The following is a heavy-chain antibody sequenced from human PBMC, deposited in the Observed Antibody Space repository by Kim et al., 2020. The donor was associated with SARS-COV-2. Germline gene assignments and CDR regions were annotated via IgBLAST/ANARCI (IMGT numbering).Heavy chain of an antibody. J-gene: IGHJ4*02. CDR3: AREGRHCSGTACYLFDY. V-gene: IGHV3-64*02. CDR1: GCIFDTYA. Sequence: GGSLRLSCAASGCIFDTYAMHWVRQTPGRRLEYVSAISSIWADPDYADSVKVRFIISRDNSKNTMYLQRGSVRADDMAVYYCAREGRHCSGTACYLFDYGGQGTLVTVSS. D-gene: IGHD2-2*01. CDR2: ISSIWADP.